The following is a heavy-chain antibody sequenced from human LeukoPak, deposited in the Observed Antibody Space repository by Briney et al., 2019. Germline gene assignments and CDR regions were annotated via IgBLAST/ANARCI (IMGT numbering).Heavy chain of an antibody. D-gene: IGHD3-22*01. V-gene: IGHV4-34*01. J-gene: IGHJ4*02. Sequence: SETLSLTCAVYGGSFSGYYWSWIRQPPGKGLEWIGEINHSGSTNYNPSLKSRVTISVDTSKNQFSLKLSSVTAADTAVYYCARIKKYYYDSSGYSTHRSYYFDYWGQGTLVTVSS. CDR2: INHSGST. CDR3: ARIKKYYYDSSGYSTHRSYYFDY. CDR1: GGSFSGYY.